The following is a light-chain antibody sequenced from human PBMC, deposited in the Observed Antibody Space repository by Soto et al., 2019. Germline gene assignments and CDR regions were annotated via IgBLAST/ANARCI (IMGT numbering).Light chain of an antibody. CDR1: QSFSSTS. V-gene: IGKV3-20*01. CDR3: QQYGSTFT. J-gene: IGKJ3*01. Sequence: EIVLTQSPGTLSLSPGETATLSCRASQSFSSTSLAWYQQKPGQAPRLLIYAASSRATGIPDRFSGSGSGTDFTLTIGRLETEDFAVYYCQQYGSTFTFGPGTKVDIK. CDR2: AAS.